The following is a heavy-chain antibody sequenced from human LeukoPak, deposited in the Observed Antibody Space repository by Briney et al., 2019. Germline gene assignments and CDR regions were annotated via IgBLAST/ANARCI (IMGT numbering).Heavy chain of an antibody. CDR1: GGSISSGGYS. D-gene: IGHD4-23*01. J-gene: IGHJ4*02. V-gene: IGHV4-30-2*01. CDR2: IYHSGGT. Sequence: SETLSLTRAVSGGSISSGGYSWSWIRQPPGKGLEWIGYIYHSGGTYYNPSLKSRVTISVDRSKNQFSLKLSSVTAADTAVYYCARDGAGYGGTYYFDYWGQGTLVTVSS. CDR3: ARDGAGYGGTYYFDY.